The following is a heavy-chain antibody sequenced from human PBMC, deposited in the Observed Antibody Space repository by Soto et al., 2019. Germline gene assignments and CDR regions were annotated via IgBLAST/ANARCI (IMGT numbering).Heavy chain of an antibody. CDR1: GFTFSNFA. D-gene: IGHD1-1*01. CDR3: ANPIPKTRTTVGF. J-gene: IGHJ4*02. Sequence: QLLESGGGFVQPGGSLRLSCVASGFTFSNFAMAWVRQAPGEGLEWVSAISGSGDDTFYADSMKGRFTISRDNSKDTLYLQINSLRAEDTAVYYCANPIPKTRTTVGFWGQGTLVTVSS. V-gene: IGHV3-23*01. CDR2: ISGSGDDT.